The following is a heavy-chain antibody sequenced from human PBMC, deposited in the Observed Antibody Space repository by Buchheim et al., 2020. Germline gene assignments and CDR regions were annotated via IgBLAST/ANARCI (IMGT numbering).Heavy chain of an antibody. D-gene: IGHD2-2*01. CDR3: ASDLDFRSVVVPREGYYYGMDV. Sequence: QVQLVQSGAEVKKPGASVKVSCKASGYTFTSYYMHWVRQAPGQGLEWMGIINPSGGTASYAQKFQGRVTMTRDTSTSTVYMELSSLRSEDTAVYYCASDLDFRSVVVPREGYYYGMDVWGQGTT. J-gene: IGHJ6*02. CDR1: GYTFTSYY. V-gene: IGHV1-46*03. CDR2: INPSGGTA.